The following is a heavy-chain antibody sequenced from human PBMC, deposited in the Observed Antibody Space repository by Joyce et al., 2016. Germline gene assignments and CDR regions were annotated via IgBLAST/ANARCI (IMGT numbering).Heavy chain of an antibody. V-gene: IGHV3-9*01. Sequence: EVQLVESGGGLVQPGRSLRLSCAASGFTFDDYAMHWIRKAPGKGLEWVSGISWNSGHIDYAESVKGRFTISRDNANNSLYLQMNSLRAEDTALYYCAKDRNDTSYYGMDVWGQGTTVTVSS. CDR3: AKDRNDTSYYGMDV. J-gene: IGHJ6*02. CDR2: ISWNSGHI. CDR1: GFTFDDYA. D-gene: IGHD3-9*01.